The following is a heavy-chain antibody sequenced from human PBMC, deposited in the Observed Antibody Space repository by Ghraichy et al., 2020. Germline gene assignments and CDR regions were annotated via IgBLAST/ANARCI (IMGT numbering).Heavy chain of an antibody. CDR3: ARHGLIYDFWSGFALGAGGDWFDP. CDR2: IYYSGST. J-gene: IGHJ5*02. CDR1: GGSISSSSYY. V-gene: IGHV4-39*01. D-gene: IGHD3-3*01. Sequence: SETLSLTCTVSGGSISSSSYYWGWIRQPPGKGLEWIGSIYYSGSTYYNPSLKSRVTISVDTSKNQFSLKLSSVTAADTAVYYCARHGLIYDFWSGFALGAGGDWFDPWGQGTLVTVSS.